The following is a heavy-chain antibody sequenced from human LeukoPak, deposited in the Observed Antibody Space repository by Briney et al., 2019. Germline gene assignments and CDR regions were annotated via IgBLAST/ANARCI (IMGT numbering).Heavy chain of an antibody. CDR2: ISSSSSYI. D-gene: IGHD5-24*01. Sequence: GGSLRLSCAASGFTFSSYSMNWVRQAPGKGLEWVSSISSSSSYIYYADSVKGRFTIYRDNAKNSLYLQMNSLRAEDTAVYYCARDVDGYRSPFDYWGQGTLVTVSS. V-gene: IGHV3-21*01. CDR3: ARDVDGYRSPFDY. CDR1: GFTFSSYS. J-gene: IGHJ4*02.